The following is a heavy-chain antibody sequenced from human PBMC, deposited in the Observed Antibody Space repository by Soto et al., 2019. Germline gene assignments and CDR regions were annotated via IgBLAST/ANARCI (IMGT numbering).Heavy chain of an antibody. J-gene: IGHJ4*02. V-gene: IGHV3-74*01. CDR3: VRTSLVVAAATREDY. Sequence: EVQLVESGGGLVQPGGSLRLSCAASGFTFSSYWMHWVRQAPGKGLVWVSRINSDGSSTSYADSVKGRFTISRDNAKNTLYLQMTSLRAEDTAVYYCVRTSLVVAAATREDYWGQGTLVTVS. D-gene: IGHD2-15*01. CDR2: INSDGSST. CDR1: GFTFSSYW.